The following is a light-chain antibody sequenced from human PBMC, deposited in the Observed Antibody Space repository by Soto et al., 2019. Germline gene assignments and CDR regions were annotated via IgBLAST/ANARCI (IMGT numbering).Light chain of an antibody. J-gene: IGKJ3*01. CDR1: QSVSSSY. CDR2: GAS. CDR3: QQYGSSLFT. V-gene: IGKV3-20*01. Sequence: EIVLTQSPGTLSLSPGERATLSCRASQSVSSSYLAWYQQKPGQAPRLLIYGASSRATGIPDRFSGSGSGTDFTRTIGRLELEDFAVYYCQQYGSSLFTFGPGTKVYIK.